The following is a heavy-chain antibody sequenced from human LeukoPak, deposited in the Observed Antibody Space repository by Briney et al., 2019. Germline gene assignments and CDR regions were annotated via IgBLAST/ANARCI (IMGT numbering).Heavy chain of an antibody. V-gene: IGHV1-2*02. CDR3: ATLGGSGYRSDAFDI. CDR1: GYTFTGYY. Sequence: ASVKVSCKASGYTFTGYYMHWVRQAPGQGLEWMGWINPNSGGTNYAQKFQGRVTITEDTSTDTAYMELSSLRSEDTAVYYCATLGGSGYRSDAFDIWGQGTMVTVSS. CDR2: INPNSGGT. D-gene: IGHD3-22*01. J-gene: IGHJ3*02.